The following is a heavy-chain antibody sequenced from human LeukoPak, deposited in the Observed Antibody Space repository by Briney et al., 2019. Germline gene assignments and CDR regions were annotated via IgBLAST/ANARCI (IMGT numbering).Heavy chain of an antibody. CDR3: ARDRPLAAAGIWFDP. J-gene: IGHJ5*02. CDR2: IYTSGST. Sequence: SETLSLTCTVSGGSISSYYWSWIRQPAGKGLEWIGRIYTSGSTNYNPSLKSRVTMSVDTSKNQFSLKLSSVTAADTAVYYCARDRPLAAAGIWFDPWGQGTLVTVSS. V-gene: IGHV4-4*07. D-gene: IGHD6-13*01. CDR1: GGSISSYY.